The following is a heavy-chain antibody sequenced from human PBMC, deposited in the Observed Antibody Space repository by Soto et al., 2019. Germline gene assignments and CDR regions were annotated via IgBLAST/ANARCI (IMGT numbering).Heavy chain of an antibody. CDR3: VRGRYGSEIH. V-gene: IGHV3-53*04. J-gene: IGHJ4*02. Sequence: EVRLVESGGGLVQPGGSLRLSCAAFGFTVSSNYMTWVRLAPGKGLEWVSLVYSGGATHYAASVKGRFTISTHSSQNTLFLQMYSLRTEDTATHYCVRGRYGSEIHWGQGTKVTVSS. D-gene: IGHD3-10*01. CDR2: VYSGGAT. CDR1: GFTVSSNY.